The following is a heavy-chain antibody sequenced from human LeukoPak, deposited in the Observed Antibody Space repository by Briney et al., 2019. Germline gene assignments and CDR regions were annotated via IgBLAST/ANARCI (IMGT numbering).Heavy chain of an antibody. CDR1: GVSISTYS. D-gene: IGHD1-26*01. J-gene: IGHJ5*02. Sequence: SETLSLTCTVSGVSISTYSWGWIRQPPGKGLEWIGYISYSGSTSYNPSLRSRVTISVDRSKNQFSLKLSSVTAADTAVYYCASFPTPGTPGDWFDPWGQGTLVTVSS. CDR3: ASFPTPGTPGDWFDP. V-gene: IGHV4-59*12. CDR2: ISYSGST.